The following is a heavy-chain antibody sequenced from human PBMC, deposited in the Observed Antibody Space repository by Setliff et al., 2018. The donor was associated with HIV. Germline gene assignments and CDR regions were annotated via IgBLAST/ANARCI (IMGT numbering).Heavy chain of an antibody. CDR2: IYYTGST. Sequence: SETLSLTCTVSGGSISSSGDYWSWVRQHPGKGLEWIGYIYYTGSTYSNPSLQSRVRISVDTSKNQFSLRLSSVTAADTAVYYCARGSEYSGSYYPDYFDYWGQGTLVTVSS. CDR1: GGSISSSGDY. CDR3: ARGSEYSGSYYPDYFDY. D-gene: IGHD1-26*01. V-gene: IGHV4-31*03. J-gene: IGHJ4*02.